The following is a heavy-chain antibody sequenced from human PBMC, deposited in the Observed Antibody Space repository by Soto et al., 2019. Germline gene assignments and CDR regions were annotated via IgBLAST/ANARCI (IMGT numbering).Heavy chain of an antibody. V-gene: IGHV4-31*03. CDR2: IYYSRST. D-gene: IGHD4-17*01. CDR1: GGSISSGGYY. Sequence: QVQLQESGPGLVKPSQTLSLTCTVSGGSISSGGYYWSWIRQHPGKGLGWLGYIYYSRSTYYNQCLKSRVTISVDTSKNQFSLKLGSVTAADTAMYYCARDRREAYRDYGDRNNWFEPWGQGTLVSV. CDR3: ARDRREAYRDYGDRNNWFEP. J-gene: IGHJ5*02.